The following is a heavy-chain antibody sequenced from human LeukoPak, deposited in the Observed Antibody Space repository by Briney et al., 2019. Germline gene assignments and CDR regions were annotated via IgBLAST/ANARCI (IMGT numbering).Heavy chain of an antibody. CDR2: ISTYNGDT. J-gene: IGHJ4*02. Sequence: GASVKVSCKASGYTFTSYDINWVRQATGQGLEWMGWISTYNGDTNYAQKLQGRVTMTTDTSTSTAYMELRSLRSDDTAVYYCARRAARRYFDYWGQGTLVTVSS. V-gene: IGHV1-18*01. D-gene: IGHD6-6*01. CDR1: GYTFTSYD. CDR3: ARRAARRYFDY.